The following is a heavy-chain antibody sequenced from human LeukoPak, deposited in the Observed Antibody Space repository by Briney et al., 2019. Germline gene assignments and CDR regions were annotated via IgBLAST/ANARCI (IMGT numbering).Heavy chain of an antibody. CDR2: ISGGSSYI. Sequence: GGSLRLSCAASGFTFNIYTMNWVRQAPDKGLEWVSSISGGSSYIYSADSMKGRFTISRDNAKNSLYLQMNSLRAEDTAVYYCARDFSSQYYDSSGYYLDYWGQGTLVTVSS. D-gene: IGHD3-22*01. CDR3: ARDFSSQYYDSSGYYLDY. V-gene: IGHV3-21*01. J-gene: IGHJ4*02. CDR1: GFTFNIYT.